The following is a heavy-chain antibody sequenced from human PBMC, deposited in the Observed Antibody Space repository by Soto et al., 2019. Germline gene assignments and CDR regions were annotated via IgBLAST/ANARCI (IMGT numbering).Heavy chain of an antibody. Sequence: SETLSLTCTVSGGSISTSSYFWGWIRQPPGKGLEWIGSIYYSGSTYYNPSLKSRVTISVDTSKNQFSLKLSSVTAADTAVYYCARDYDSSGDYWGQGTLVTSPQ. J-gene: IGHJ4*02. D-gene: IGHD3-22*01. CDR3: ARDYDSSGDY. CDR1: GGSISTSSYF. CDR2: IYYSGST. V-gene: IGHV4-39*01.